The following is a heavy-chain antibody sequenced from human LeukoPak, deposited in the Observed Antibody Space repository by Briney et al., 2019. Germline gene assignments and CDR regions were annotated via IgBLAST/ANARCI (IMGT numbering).Heavy chain of an antibody. J-gene: IGHJ3*02. D-gene: IGHD4-17*01. CDR1: GYTFTGYY. CDR2: INPNSGGT. V-gene: IGHV1-2*02. Sequence: ASVKVSCKASGYTFTGYYMHWVRQAPGQGLEWTGWINPNSGGTNYAQKFQGRVTMTRDTSISTAYMELSRLRSDDTAVYYCARERTLTTGDSNDAFDIWGQGTMVTVSS. CDR3: ARERTLTTGDSNDAFDI.